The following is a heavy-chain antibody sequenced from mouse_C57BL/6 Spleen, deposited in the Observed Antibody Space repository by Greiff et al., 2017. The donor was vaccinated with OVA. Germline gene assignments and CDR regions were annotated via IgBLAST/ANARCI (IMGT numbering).Heavy chain of an antibody. J-gene: IGHJ2*01. D-gene: IGHD1-1*01. Sequence: VQLQQSGTVLARPGASVKMSCKTSGYTFTSYWMHWVKQRPGQGLEWIGAIYPGNRDTSYNQKFKGKAKLTAVTSASTAYMELSSLTNEDSAVYYCTQDAIYYPYGGQGTTLTVSS. CDR2: IYPGNRDT. V-gene: IGHV1-5*01. CDR1: GYTFTSYW. CDR3: TQDAIYYPY.